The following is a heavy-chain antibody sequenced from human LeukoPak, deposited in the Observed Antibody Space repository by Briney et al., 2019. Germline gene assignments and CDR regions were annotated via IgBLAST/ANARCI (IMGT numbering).Heavy chain of an antibody. CDR2: TRNKANSYTT. D-gene: IGHD4-23*01. V-gene: IGHV3-72*01. J-gene: IGHJ4*02. Sequence: PGGSLRLSCAAFGFTFSDHYMDWVRQAPGKGLEWVGRTRNKANSYTTEYAASVRGRFTISRDESKNSLYLKMNSLKTEDTAVYYCARGLNSFDCWGQGTLVTVSS. CDR1: GFTFSDHY. CDR3: ARGLNSFDC.